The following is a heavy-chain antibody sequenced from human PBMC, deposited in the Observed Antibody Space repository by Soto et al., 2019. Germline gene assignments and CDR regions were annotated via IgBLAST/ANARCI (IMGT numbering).Heavy chain of an antibody. CDR2: INHSGST. V-gene: IGHV4-34*01. D-gene: IGHD6-13*01. CDR1: GGSFSGYY. Sequence: PSETLSLTCAVYGGSFSGYYWSWIRQPPGKGLEWIGEINHSGSTNYNPSLKSRVTISVDTSKNQFSLKLSSVTAADTAVYYCARGEGAAAGPLGYFQHWGQGTLVTVSS. J-gene: IGHJ1*01. CDR3: ARGEGAAAGPLGYFQH.